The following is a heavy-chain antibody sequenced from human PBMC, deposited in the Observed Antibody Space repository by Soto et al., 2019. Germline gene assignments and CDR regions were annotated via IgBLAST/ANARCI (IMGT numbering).Heavy chain of an antibody. D-gene: IGHD3-9*01. CDR3: ARDMNYYDILTGYPQAWFDP. V-gene: IGHV4-30-2*01. J-gene: IGHJ5*02. Sequence: SETLSLTCAVSGGSISSGGYSWSWIRQPPGKGLEWIGYIYHSGSTYYNTSLKSQVTISVDRSKNQFSLKLSSVTAADTAVYYCARDMNYYDILTGYPQAWFDPWGQGTLVTVSS. CDR1: GGSISSGGYS. CDR2: IYHSGST.